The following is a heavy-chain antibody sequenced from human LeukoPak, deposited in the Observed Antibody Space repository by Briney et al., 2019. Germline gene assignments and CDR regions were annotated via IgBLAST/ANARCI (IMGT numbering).Heavy chain of an antibody. Sequence: PSEILSLTCTVSGYSISSGYYWGWIRQPPGKGLEWIGSTYDSGSTYYNPSLKSRVTISVDTSKNQFSLKLTSVTAADTAVYYCARDDRYSGSYEDWGQGTLVTVSS. CDR3: ARDDRYSGSYED. CDR2: TYDSGST. CDR1: GYSISSGYY. V-gene: IGHV4-38-2*02. J-gene: IGHJ4*02. D-gene: IGHD1-26*01.